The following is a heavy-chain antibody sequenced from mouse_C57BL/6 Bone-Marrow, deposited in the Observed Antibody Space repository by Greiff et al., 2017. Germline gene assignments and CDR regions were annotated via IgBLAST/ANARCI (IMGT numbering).Heavy chain of an antibody. Sequence: QVQLQQPGAELVKPGASVKLSCKASGYTFTSYWMQWVKQRPGQGLEWIGEIDPSDSYTNYNQKFKGKATLTVDTSSSTAYMQLSSLTSEDSAVYDCARFALGFAYGGQGTLVTVSA. CDR2: IDPSDSYT. J-gene: IGHJ3*01. CDR1: GYTFTSYW. CDR3: ARFALGFAY. V-gene: IGHV1-50*01.